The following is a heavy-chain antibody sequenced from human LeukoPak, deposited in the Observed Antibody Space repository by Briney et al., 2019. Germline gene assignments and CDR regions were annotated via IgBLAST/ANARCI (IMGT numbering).Heavy chain of an antibody. V-gene: IGHV3-23*01. J-gene: IGHJ4*02. CDR2: ISGYDGST. CDR3: AKETHRITLVRGASDY. CDR1: GFTFSSYC. D-gene: IGHD3-10*01. Sequence: GTLILSCAAAGFTFSSYCMRRGRQDPAGEVEGVSAISGYDGSTYYANPVKGRFTISRDNSKNTLYLQKNSLSAADTAVYYCAKETHRITLVRGASDYWGQGTLVTVSS.